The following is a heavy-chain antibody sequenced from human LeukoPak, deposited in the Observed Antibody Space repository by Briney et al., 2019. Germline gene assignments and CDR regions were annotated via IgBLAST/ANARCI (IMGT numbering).Heavy chain of an antibody. D-gene: IGHD6-6*01. CDR2: IKQDGSEK. V-gene: IGHV3-7*05. J-gene: IGHJ6*02. CDR3: AREIAARTLYYYSMDV. CDR1: EFTFSSHW. Sequence: GGSLRLSCAASEFTFSSHWMSWVRQAPGKGLEWVANIKQDGSEKYYVDSVKGRFIISRDNAKNSLYLQMNSLRAEDTAVYYCAREIAARTLYYYSMDVWGQGTTVTVSS.